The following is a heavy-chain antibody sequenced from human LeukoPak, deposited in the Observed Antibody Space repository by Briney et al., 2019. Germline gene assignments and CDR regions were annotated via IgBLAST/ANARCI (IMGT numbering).Heavy chain of an antibody. CDR2: ISGNGAVT. CDR1: GLTFSSYA. V-gene: IGHV3-23*01. Sequence: GVSLTLSCTVSGLTFSSYAMNWLRQAPGVGLEWVSVISGNGAVTYYTDSVKGRFTISRDTSTNTGYLKMNRLRADDSAVNYWAKVWYLRGVIRIFDYWGQGTQVTVS. CDR3: AKVWYLRGVIRIFDY. D-gene: IGHD3-10*02. J-gene: IGHJ4*02.